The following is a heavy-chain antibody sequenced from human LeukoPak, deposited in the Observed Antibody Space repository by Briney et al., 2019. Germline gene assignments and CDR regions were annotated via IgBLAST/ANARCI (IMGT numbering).Heavy chain of an antibody. CDR2: LKQDGSEK. CDR3: AKTGPFDY. Sequence: GGSLRLSCAASGFTFSRFWMTWVRQAPGKGLDWVANLKQDGSEKYYVDSVKGRFTISRDNAKNSLYLQMNSLRAEDTAVYYCAKTGPFDYWGQGTLVTVSS. D-gene: IGHD1-14*01. V-gene: IGHV3-7*02. J-gene: IGHJ4*02. CDR1: GFTFSRFW.